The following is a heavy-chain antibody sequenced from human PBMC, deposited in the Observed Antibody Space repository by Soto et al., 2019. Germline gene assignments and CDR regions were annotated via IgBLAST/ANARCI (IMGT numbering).Heavy chain of an antibody. J-gene: IGHJ4*02. CDR3: ARMRYRIYYFDY. Sequence: PSETLSLTCTVSGGSISSGGYYWSWIRQHPGKGLEWIGYIYYSGSTNYNPSLKSRVTISVDTSKNQFSLKLSSVTAADTAVYYCARMRYRIYYFDYWGQGTLVTVPQ. CDR1: GGSISSGGYY. CDR2: IYYSGST. V-gene: IGHV4-61*08. D-gene: IGHD5-18*01.